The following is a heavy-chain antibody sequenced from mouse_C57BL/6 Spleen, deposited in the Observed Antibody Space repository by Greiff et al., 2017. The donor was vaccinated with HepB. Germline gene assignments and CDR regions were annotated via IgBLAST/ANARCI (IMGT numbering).Heavy chain of an antibody. J-gene: IGHJ2*01. D-gene: IGHD1-1*01. Sequence: QVQLQQSGPELVKPGASVKISCKASGYAFSSSWMNWVKQRPGKGLEWIGRIYPGDGDTNYNGKFKGKATLTADKSSSTAYMQLSSLTSEDSAVYFCARLRITTVVPYFDYWGQGTTLTVSS. CDR1: GYAFSSSW. CDR3: ARLRITTVVPYFDY. V-gene: IGHV1-82*01. CDR2: IYPGDGDT.